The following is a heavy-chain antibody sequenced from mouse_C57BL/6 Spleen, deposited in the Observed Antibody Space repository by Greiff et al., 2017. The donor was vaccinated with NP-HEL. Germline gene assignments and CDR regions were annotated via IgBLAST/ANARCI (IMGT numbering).Heavy chain of an antibody. CDR2: IDPSDSYT. D-gene: IGHD4-1*01. CDR3: ARSVYGTFAY. Sequence: QVQLKQPGAELVKPGASVKLSCKASGYTFTSYWMQWVKQRPGQGLEWIGEIDPSDSYTNYNQKFKGKATLTVDTSSSTAYMQLSSLTSEDSAVYYCARSVYGTFAYWGQGTLVTVSA. V-gene: IGHV1-50*01. J-gene: IGHJ3*01. CDR1: GYTFTSYW.